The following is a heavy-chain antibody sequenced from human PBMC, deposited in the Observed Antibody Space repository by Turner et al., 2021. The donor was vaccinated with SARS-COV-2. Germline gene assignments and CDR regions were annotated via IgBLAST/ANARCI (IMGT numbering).Heavy chain of an antibody. CDR1: GYNFTTYY. V-gene: IGHV1-46*01. CDR3: ATVVGAV. D-gene: IGHD6-6*01. CDR2: IHPSDGRT. Sequence: QVQLVQSGAEVMKPGASVKLSCKASGYNFTTYYIHWVRQAPGQGIEWMGIIHPSDGRTDYPQRFQGRVTMTRDTSTSTVHMELSSLISEDTAVYYCATVVGAVWGQGTLVIVSS. J-gene: IGHJ4*02.